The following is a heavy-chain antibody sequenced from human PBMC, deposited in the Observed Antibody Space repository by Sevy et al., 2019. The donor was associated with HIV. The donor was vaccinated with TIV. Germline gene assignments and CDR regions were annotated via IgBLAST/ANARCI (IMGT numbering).Heavy chain of an antibody. CDR3: ASSYFDSSGYSPLFYYSMDV. D-gene: IGHD3-22*01. CDR2: FIPMFDTT. V-gene: IGHV1-69*01. J-gene: IGHJ6*02. CDR1: GGTFINYA. Sequence: ASVKVSCKASGGTFINYAVTWVRQAPGQGLEWMGGFIPMFDTTNSAQKFQGRVTLTADGSTSTAYMELSSLRSEDTAVYYCASSYFDSSGYSPLFYYSMDVWGQGTTVTVSS.